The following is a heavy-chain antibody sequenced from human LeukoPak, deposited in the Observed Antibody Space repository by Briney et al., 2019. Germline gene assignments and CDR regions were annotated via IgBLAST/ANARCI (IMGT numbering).Heavy chain of an antibody. CDR2: INPSGGST. CDR3: AKTRSGYWESAEYFQF. Sequence: ASVKVSCKASGYTFTSYYMHWVRQAPGQGLEWMGIINPSGGSTSYAQKFQGRVTMTRDTSTSTVYMELSSLRSEDTAVYYCAKTRSGYWESAEYFQFWGQGTLVTVSS. J-gene: IGHJ1*01. CDR1: GYTFTSYY. V-gene: IGHV1-46*01. D-gene: IGHD3-22*01.